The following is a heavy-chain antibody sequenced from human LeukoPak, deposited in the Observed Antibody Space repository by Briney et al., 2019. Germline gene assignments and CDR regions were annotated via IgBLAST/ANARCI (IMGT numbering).Heavy chain of an antibody. J-gene: IGHJ4*02. CDR3: ARPHSSGWLRDY. V-gene: IGHV3-30-3*01. Sequence: GGSLRLSCAASGFTFSSYAMHWVRQAPGKGLEWVAVISYDGSNKYYADSVKGRFTISRDNSKNTLYLQMNSLRAEDTAVYYCARPHSSGWLRDYWGQGTLVTVSS. D-gene: IGHD6-19*01. CDR2: ISYDGSNK. CDR1: GFTFSSYA.